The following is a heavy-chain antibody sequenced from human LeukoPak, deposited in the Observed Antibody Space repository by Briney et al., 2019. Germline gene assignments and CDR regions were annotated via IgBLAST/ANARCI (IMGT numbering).Heavy chain of an antibody. V-gene: IGHV4-59*01. CDR1: GGSISSYY. CDR2: IYYSGST. Sequence: PSETLSLTCTVSGGSISSYYWSLIRQPPGKGLEWIGYIYYSGSTNYNPSLKSRVTISVDTSKNQFSLKLSSVTAADTAVYYCARAPFDYYDSSGYYFDAFDIWGQGTMVTVSS. CDR3: ARAPFDYYDSSGYYFDAFDI. D-gene: IGHD3-22*01. J-gene: IGHJ3*02.